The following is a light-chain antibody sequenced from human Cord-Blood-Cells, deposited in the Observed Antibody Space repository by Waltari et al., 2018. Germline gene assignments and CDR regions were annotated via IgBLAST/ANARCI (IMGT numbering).Light chain of an antibody. Sequence: QSALTQPASVSGSPGQSITISCTGPSSDVGGNNYVSWYQQHPGKAPKLMIYDVSNRPSGVSNRFSGSKSGNTASLTISGLQAEDEADYYCSSYTSSSTLWVFGGGTKLTVL. CDR3: SSYTSSSTLWV. CDR1: SSDVGGNNY. J-gene: IGLJ3*02. CDR2: DVS. V-gene: IGLV2-14*01.